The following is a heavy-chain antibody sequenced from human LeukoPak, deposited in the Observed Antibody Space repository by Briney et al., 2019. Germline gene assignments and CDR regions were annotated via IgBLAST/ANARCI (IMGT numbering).Heavy chain of an antibody. CDR2: IKQDGSEK. J-gene: IGHJ6*02. CDR1: GFTFSSYW. CDR3: TYYGVPGLYGMDV. D-gene: IGHD3-10*01. V-gene: IGHV3-7*01. Sequence: GGSLRLSCAASGFTFSSYWMSWVRQAPGKGLEWVANIKQDGSEKYYADSVKGRFTISRDNAKNSLYLQMNSLRAEDTAVYYCTYYGVPGLYGMDVWGQGTTVTVSS.